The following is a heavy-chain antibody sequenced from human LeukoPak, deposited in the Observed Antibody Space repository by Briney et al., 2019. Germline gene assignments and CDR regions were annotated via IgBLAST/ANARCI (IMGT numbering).Heavy chain of an antibody. CDR1: GGSISSGGYY. V-gene: IGHV4-30-2*01. Sequence: SENLSLTCTVSGGSISSGGYYWSWIRQPPGKGLEWIGYIYHSGSTYYNPSLKSRVTISVDRPKNQFSLNLSSVTAADTAVYYCARAPCSGGSCQYWYFDLWGRGTLVTVSS. CDR3: ARAPCSGGSCQYWYFDL. CDR2: IYHSGST. J-gene: IGHJ2*01. D-gene: IGHD2-15*01.